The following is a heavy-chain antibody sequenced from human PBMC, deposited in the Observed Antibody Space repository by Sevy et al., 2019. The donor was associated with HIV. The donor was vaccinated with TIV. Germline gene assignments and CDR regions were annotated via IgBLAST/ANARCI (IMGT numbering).Heavy chain of an antibody. Sequence: GGSLRLSCAASGFTFSSYAMSWVRQAPGKGLGWVSAISGSGGSTYYADSVKGRFTISRDNSKNTLYLQMNSLRAEDTAVYYCAKDRAMVRGVIISGNWFDPWGQGTLVTVSS. CDR2: ISGSGGST. D-gene: IGHD3-10*01. CDR3: AKDRAMVRGVIISGNWFDP. J-gene: IGHJ5*02. V-gene: IGHV3-23*01. CDR1: GFTFSSYA.